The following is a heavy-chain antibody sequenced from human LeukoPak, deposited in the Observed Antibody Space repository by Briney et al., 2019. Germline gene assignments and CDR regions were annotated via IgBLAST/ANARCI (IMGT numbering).Heavy chain of an antibody. J-gene: IGHJ4*02. CDR3: ARGAPSDY. Sequence: SETLSLTCTVSGGSISSGTIISYYWSWVRQPAGKGLEWIGRIYTSGTTNYNPSLKSRVTMSVDTSKNQFSLALNSVTAADTAVYYCARGAPSDYWGQGTLVTVSS. CDR2: IYTSGTT. V-gene: IGHV4-61*02. CDR1: GGSISSGTIISYY.